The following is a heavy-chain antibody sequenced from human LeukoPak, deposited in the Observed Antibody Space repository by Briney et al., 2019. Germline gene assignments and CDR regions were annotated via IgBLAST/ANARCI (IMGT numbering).Heavy chain of an antibody. J-gene: IGHJ4*02. CDR3: AREWNYYDSSGYFP. D-gene: IGHD3-22*01. V-gene: IGHV4-38-2*02. CDR1: GYSISSGYY. CDR2: IYHSGST. Sequence: SETLSLTCTVSGYSISSGYYWGWIRQPPGKGLEWIGSIYHSGSTYYNPSLKSRVTISVDTSKNQFSLKLSSVTAADTAVYYCAREWNYYDSSGYFPWGQGTLVTVSS.